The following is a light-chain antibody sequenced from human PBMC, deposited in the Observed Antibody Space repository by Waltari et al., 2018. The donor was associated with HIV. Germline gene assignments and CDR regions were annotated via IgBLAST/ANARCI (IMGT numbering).Light chain of an antibody. V-gene: IGLV2-23*02. CDR3: CSYAGSSTPVV. CDR1: SSDVGSYNL. CDR2: DVS. Sequence: QSALTQPASVSGSPGQSITISCTGTSSDVGSYNLVSWYQQHPGKAPKLMIYDVSKRPAGGSNRFSGSKSGNTASLTISGLQAEDEADYYCCSYAGSSTPVVFGGGTKLTVL. J-gene: IGLJ2*01.